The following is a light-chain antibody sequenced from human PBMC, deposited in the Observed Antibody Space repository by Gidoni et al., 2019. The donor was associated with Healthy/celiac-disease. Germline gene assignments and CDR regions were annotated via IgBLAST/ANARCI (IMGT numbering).Light chain of an antibody. CDR2: KAS. V-gene: IGKV1-5*03. Sequence: DIQMTQSPSTLSESVGDRVTITCRASQSISSWLAWYQQKQGKAPKLLIYKASSLESGVPSRFSGGGSGPEFTLTISILQPYYFSTYYCQQYNSYSWTFGQGTKVEIK. CDR1: QSISSW. CDR3: QQYNSYSWT. J-gene: IGKJ1*01.